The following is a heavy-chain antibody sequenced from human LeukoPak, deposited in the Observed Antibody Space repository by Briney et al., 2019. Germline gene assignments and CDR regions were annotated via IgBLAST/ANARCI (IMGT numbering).Heavy chain of an antibody. D-gene: IGHD2-2*01. CDR3: ARQDIVVVPAAPDC. J-gene: IGHJ4*02. Sequence: SETLSLTCTVSGGSISSSSYYWGWIRQPPGKGLEWIGNIYYSGSTYYNPSLKSRVTISVDTSRNQFSLKLISVTAADTAVYYCARQDIVVVPAAPDCWGQGTLVTVSS. CDR1: GGSISSSSYY. V-gene: IGHV4-39*01. CDR2: IYYSGST.